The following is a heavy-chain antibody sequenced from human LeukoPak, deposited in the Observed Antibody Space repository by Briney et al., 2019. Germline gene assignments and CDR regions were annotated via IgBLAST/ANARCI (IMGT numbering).Heavy chain of an antibody. V-gene: IGHV3-21*01. CDR2: ISSSSSYI. CDR1: GFTFSSYS. Sequence: GGSLRLSCAASGFTFSSYSMDWVRQAPGKGLEWVSSISSSSSYIYYADSVKGRFTISRDNAKSSLYLQMNSLRAEDTAVYYCAREFLHCSGGSCYPIIDYWGQGTLVTVSS. J-gene: IGHJ4*02. CDR3: AREFLHCSGGSCYPIIDY. D-gene: IGHD2-15*01.